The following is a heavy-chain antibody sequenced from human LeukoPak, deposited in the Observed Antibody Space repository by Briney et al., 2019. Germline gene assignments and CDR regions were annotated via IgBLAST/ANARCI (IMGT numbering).Heavy chain of an antibody. Sequence: GGSLRLSCATSGFTFSTYAMSWVRQAPGKGLEWVSAISDSGGSTYYAESVKGRFTISRDNSKNTLYLQMNSLRAEDTAVYYCAKDSYYYGSGSSDYWGQGTLVTVSS. V-gene: IGHV3-23*01. D-gene: IGHD3-10*01. J-gene: IGHJ4*02. CDR1: GFTFSTYA. CDR3: AKDSYYYGSGSSDY. CDR2: ISDSGGST.